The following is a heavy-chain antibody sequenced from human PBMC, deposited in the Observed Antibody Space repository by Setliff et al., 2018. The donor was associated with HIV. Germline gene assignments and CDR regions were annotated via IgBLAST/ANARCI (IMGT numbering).Heavy chain of an antibody. D-gene: IGHD6-6*01. CDR1: GGSFSGYY. V-gene: IGHV4-34*12. Sequence: PSETLSLTCAVYGGSFSGYYWSWIRQPPGKGLEWIGEIIHSGSTNYNPSLKSRVTLSVDTSKNQFSLKLSSVTAADTAVYYCARVGDSRSSYGMDVWGQGTTVTVSS. CDR2: IIHSGST. CDR3: ARVGDSRSSYGMDV. J-gene: IGHJ6*02.